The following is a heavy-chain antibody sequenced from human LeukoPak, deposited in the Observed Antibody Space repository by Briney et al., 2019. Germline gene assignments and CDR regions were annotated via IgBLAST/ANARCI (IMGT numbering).Heavy chain of an antibody. J-gene: IGHJ3*02. Sequence: PSETLSLTCTVSGGSISNYYWSWIRQPPGKGLEWIGYIYYSGSTKYNPSLKSRVTISVDTSKNQFSLRLSSVTAADTAVYYCARDHKVVTAPPGAFDIWGQGTMVTVSS. V-gene: IGHV4-59*01. CDR3: ARDHKVVTAPPGAFDI. D-gene: IGHD2-21*02. CDR2: IYYSGST. CDR1: GGSISNYY.